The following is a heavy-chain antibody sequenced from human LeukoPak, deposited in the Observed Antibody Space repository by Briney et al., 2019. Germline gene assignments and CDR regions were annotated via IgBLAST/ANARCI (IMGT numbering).Heavy chain of an antibody. Sequence: GGSLRLSCAASGFTFSDYDMHWVRQAPGKGLEWVAVIFFDGSKRYFGESVKGRFTISRDNSKNTLYLQMNSLGAEDTAVYYYAKEAESVVPAASYYFYYYMDVWGKGTTVTVSS. V-gene: IGHV3-33*06. D-gene: IGHD2-2*01. CDR3: AKEAESVVPAASYYFYYYMDV. CDR1: GFTFSDYD. CDR2: IFFDGSKR. J-gene: IGHJ6*03.